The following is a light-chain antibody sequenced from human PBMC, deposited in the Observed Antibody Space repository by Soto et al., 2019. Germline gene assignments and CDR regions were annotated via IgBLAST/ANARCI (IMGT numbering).Light chain of an antibody. V-gene: IGKV3-15*01. CDR3: QQYNNWPKT. CDR2: GAS. J-gene: IGKJ1*01. CDR1: QSVSSN. Sequence: EIVMTQSPATLSVSPGERATLSCRASQSVSSNLGWYQQKPGQAPRLLIYGASTRATGIPARFSGSGSGTEFTLTISSLQSEDFAVYYCQQYNNWPKTFGQGDQGGNQT.